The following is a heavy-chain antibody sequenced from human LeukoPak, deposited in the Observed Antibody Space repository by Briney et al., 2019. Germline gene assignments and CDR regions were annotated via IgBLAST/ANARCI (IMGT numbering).Heavy chain of an antibody. Sequence: GRSLRLSCAASGFTFSSYAMHWVRQAPGKGLEWVAVISYDGSNKYYADSVKGRFTISRDNSKNTLYLQMNSLRAEDTAVYYCAREFEYYDFWSGYYTTPDYWGQGTLVTVSS. CDR2: ISYDGSNK. D-gene: IGHD3-3*01. CDR3: AREFEYYDFWSGYYTTPDY. V-gene: IGHV3-30-3*01. J-gene: IGHJ4*02. CDR1: GFTFSSYA.